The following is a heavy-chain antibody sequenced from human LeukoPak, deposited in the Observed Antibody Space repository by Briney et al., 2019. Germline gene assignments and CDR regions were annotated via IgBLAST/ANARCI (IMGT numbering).Heavy chain of an antibody. J-gene: IGHJ5*02. CDR3: ARAKGYCSGGSCYQVYNWFDP. Sequence: ASVKVSCKASGYTFTSYYMHWVRQAPGQGLEWMGIINPSGGSTSYAQKFQGRVTMTRDTSTSTVYMELSSLRSEDTTVYYFARAKGYCSGGSCYQVYNWFDPWGQGTLVTVSS. D-gene: IGHD2-15*01. CDR1: GYTFTSYY. V-gene: IGHV1-46*01. CDR2: INPSGGST.